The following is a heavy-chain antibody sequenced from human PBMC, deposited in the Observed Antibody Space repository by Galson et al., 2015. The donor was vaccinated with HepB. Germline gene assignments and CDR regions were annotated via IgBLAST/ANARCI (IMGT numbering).Heavy chain of an antibody. J-gene: IGHJ4*02. CDR3: AREAGFGRLGELSSDY. V-gene: IGHV5-51*03. D-gene: IGHD3-16*02. CDR2: IYPGDSDT. Sequence: QSGAEVKKPGESLKISCKGSGYSFTNYWIGWVRQMPGKGLEWMGIIYPGDSDTRYSPSFQGQVTISADKSISTAYLQWSSLKASDTAVYYCAREAGFGRLGELSSDYWGQGTLVTVSS. CDR1: GYSFTNYW.